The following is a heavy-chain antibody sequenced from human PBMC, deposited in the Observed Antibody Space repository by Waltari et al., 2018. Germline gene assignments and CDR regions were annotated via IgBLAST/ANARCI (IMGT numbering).Heavy chain of an antibody. J-gene: IGHJ4*02. Sequence: EVQLVQSGAEVKKPGATVKISCKASGYTFTDYYMHWVQQAPGKGLEWMGRVDPEDGETIYAEKFQGRVTITADTSTDTAYMELSSLRSEDTAVYYCAIDLRAPIVVVPAARWPWGQGTLVTVSS. D-gene: IGHD2-2*01. CDR3: AIDLRAPIVVVPAARWP. CDR1: GYTFTDYY. CDR2: VDPEDGET. V-gene: IGHV1-69-2*01.